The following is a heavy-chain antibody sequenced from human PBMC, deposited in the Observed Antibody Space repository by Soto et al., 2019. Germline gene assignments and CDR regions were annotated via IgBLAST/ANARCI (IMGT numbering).Heavy chain of an antibody. CDR2: IFSGGSL. J-gene: IGHJ3*02. CDR3: ARGDSSAWGYAFDI. D-gene: IGHD6-19*01. Sequence: EVQLVESGGGLIQPGGSLRLSCAASGFTVSSNYMTWVRQAPGKGLEWVSVIFSGGSLYYADSVKGRFTISRDNSNNTLYLQMHSLRAEDTAVYYCARGDSSAWGYAFDIWGQGTMVTVSS. V-gene: IGHV3-53*01. CDR1: GFTVSSNY.